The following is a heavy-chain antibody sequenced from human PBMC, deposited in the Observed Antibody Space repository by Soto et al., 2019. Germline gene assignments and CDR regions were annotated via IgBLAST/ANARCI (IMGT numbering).Heavy chain of an antibody. CDR1: GGSISSYY. D-gene: IGHD3-9*01. CDR3: ARVVSRYFDWLYYYYYYMDV. J-gene: IGHJ6*03. V-gene: IGHV4-59*01. CDR2: IYYSGST. Sequence: SETLSLTCTVSGGSISSYYWSWIRQPPGKGLEWIGYIYYSGSTNYNPSLKSRVTISVDTSKNQFSLKLSSVTAADTAVYYCARVVSRYFDWLYYYYYYMDVWGKGTTVTVSS.